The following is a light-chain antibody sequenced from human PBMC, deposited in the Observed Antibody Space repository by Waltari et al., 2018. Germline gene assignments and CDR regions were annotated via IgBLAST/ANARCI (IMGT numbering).Light chain of an antibody. CDR1: SRDIGGYNS. CDR2: DVN. V-gene: IGLV2-14*03. Sequence: QSALTQPASVSGSPGQSITISCTGTSRDIGGYNSVSWYQQHPDKAPNLIIYDVNHRPAGVSDLFSCSKSGNTASLTITALRAYDEADYYCSSYTSISTLGVFGGGTRLTVL. CDR3: SSYTSISTLGV. J-gene: IGLJ3*02.